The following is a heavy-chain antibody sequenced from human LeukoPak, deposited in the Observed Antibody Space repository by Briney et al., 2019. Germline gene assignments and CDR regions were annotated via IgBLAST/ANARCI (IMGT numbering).Heavy chain of an antibody. Sequence: ESGPTLVKPSQTLSLTCTVSGGSISSGDYYWSWIRQPPGKGLEWIGYIYYSGGTYYNPSLKSRVTISVDTSKNQFSLKLGSVTAADTAVYYCARASSLLTFLFDYWGQGTLVTVSS. CDR3: ARASSLLTFLFDY. CDR1: GGSISSGDYY. D-gene: IGHD1-14*01. V-gene: IGHV4-30-4*08. J-gene: IGHJ4*02. CDR2: IYYSGGT.